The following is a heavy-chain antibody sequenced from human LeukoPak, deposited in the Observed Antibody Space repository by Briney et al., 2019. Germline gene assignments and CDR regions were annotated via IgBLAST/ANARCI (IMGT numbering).Heavy chain of an antibody. CDR1: GFTFSSFA. J-gene: IGHJ6*03. V-gene: IGHV3-64*01. CDR2: ISSNGGST. CDR3: ARVANAVGATQRVYYYMDV. D-gene: IGHD1-26*01. Sequence: PGGSLGLSCAASGFTFSSFAMHWVRQAPGKGLEYVSAISSNGGSTYYATSVKGRFTISRDNSKNTLFLQMGSLRAEDMAVYYCARVANAVGATQRVYYYMDVWGKGTTVTVSS.